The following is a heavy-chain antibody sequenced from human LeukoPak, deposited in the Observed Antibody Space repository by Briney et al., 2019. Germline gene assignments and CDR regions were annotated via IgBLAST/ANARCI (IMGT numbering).Heavy chain of an antibody. CDR1: GFTFSSYG. D-gene: IGHD3-10*01. CDR3: ARWGYYGSGSTD. Sequence: GGSLRPSCAASGFTFSSYGMSWVRQAPGKGLEWVSAISGSGGSTYYADSVKGRFTISRDNSKNTLYLQMNSLRAEDTAVYYCARWGYYGSGSTDWGQGTLVTVSS. J-gene: IGHJ4*02. V-gene: IGHV3-23*01. CDR2: ISGSGGST.